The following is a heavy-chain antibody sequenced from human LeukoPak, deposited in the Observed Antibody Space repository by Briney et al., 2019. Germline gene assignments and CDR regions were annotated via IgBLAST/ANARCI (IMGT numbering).Heavy chain of an antibody. CDR1: GFTLRHFA. CDR3: ANEAHRHLDLHN. V-gene: IGHV3-23*01. CDR2: IASDGDT. Sequence: GGSLRLSCAASGFTLRHFAMTWVRQAPVKGLEWVSSIASDGDTFYAGSVKGRFTISRDISTNTLHLQMNSLRADDTAIYFCANEAHRHLDLHNWGQGTLVTVST. J-gene: IGHJ4*02.